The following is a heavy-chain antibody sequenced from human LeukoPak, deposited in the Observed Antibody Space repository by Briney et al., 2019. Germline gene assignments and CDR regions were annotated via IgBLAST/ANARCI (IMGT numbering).Heavy chain of an antibody. CDR1: GFTFNTYN. CDR2: ITSSSSYI. D-gene: IGHD3-10*02. Sequence: PGGSLRLSCVASGFTFNTYNMNWVRQAPGKGLEWVPSITSSSSYIYYADSVKGRFTISRDNAKNSLYLQMNSLRAEDTAVYYCAELGITMIGGVWGKGTTVTISS. CDR3: AELGITMIGGV. V-gene: IGHV3-21*01. J-gene: IGHJ6*04.